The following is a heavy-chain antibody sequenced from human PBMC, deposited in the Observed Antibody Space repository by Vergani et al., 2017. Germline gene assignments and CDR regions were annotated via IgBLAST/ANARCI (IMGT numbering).Heavy chain of an antibody. CDR1: GFSFSSQA. J-gene: IGHJ4*02. Sequence: EVRLLQSGGGLGQPGGSLRLSCEASGFSFSSQAMAWVRQARGKGREWVAVISGTGGSTYNAKSVKDRFTISRDNSQNTVHLQLNSLSADDTAIYYCARDRKSWGIKDGSLDYWGQGILVTVSS. CDR2: ISGTGGST. CDR3: ARDRKSWGIKDGSLDY. V-gene: IGHV3-23*01. D-gene: IGHD7-27*01.